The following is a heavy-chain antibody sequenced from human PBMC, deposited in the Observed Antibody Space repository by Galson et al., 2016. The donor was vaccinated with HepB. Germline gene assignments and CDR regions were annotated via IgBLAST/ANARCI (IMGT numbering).Heavy chain of an antibody. CDR3: VKDRGRTIRDFDV. J-gene: IGHJ4*02. CDR1: GFALGAFA. D-gene: IGHD5-24*01. CDR2: ISADGTNT. V-gene: IGHV3-64D*06. Sequence: SLRLSCAVSGFALGAFAMHWVRQTPGRGLEYVSSISADGTNTYYADSVEGRFTISRDFSKNTMYLQMSSLRTEDTAVYYCVKDRGRTIRDFDVWGQGTLVTVSS.